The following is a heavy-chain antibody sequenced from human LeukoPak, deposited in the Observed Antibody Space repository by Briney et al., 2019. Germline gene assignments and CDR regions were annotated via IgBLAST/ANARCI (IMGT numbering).Heavy chain of an antibody. J-gene: IGHJ4*02. Sequence: PGGSLRLSCAASGFTFSSYAMSWVRQAPGKGLEWVSAISGSGGSTYYADSVKGRFTISRDNSKNTLYLQMDSLRAKDTAVYYCAKEPGPGYGDYCDYWGQGTLVTVSS. CDR2: ISGSGGST. V-gene: IGHV3-23*01. D-gene: IGHD4-17*01. CDR3: AKEPGPGYGDYCDY. CDR1: GFTFSSYA.